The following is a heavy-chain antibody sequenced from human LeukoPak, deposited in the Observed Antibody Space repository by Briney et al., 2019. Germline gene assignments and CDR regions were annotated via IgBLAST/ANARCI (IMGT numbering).Heavy chain of an antibody. D-gene: IGHD3-22*01. CDR3: ARFPRGGYYDSSGRNWYFDL. V-gene: IGHV3-13*01. Sequence: GGSLRLSCAASGFTFSSYDMHWVRQATGKGLEWVSAIGTAGDTYYPGSVKGRFTISRENAKNSLYLQMNSLRAGDTAVYYCARFPRGGYYDSSGRNWYFDLWGRGTLVTVSS. CDR2: IGTAGDT. J-gene: IGHJ2*01. CDR1: GFTFSSYD.